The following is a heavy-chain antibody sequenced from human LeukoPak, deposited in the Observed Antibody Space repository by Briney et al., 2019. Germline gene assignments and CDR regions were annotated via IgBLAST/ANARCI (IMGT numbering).Heavy chain of an antibody. CDR2: VSSGFHA. CDR3: VREPRGYHYTYFDN. D-gene: IGHD5-18*01. J-gene: IGHJ4*02. CDR1: GFTLGSHD. V-gene: IGHV3-13*01. Sequence: GGSLRLSCTASGFTLGSHDMHWVRQIPGQGLEWVAAVSSGFHAFFADSVQGRFTVSREDARNSLYLQMNSLRAGDTAVYYCVREPRGYHYTYFDNWGQGTLVTVSS.